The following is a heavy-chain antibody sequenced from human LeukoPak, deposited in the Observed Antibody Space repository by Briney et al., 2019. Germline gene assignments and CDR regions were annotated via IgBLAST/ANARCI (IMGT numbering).Heavy chain of an antibody. V-gene: IGHV2-5*02. Sequence: SGPTLVKPTQTLTLTCTFSGFSLSTSGVGVGWIPQPPGKALEWLALIYWDDDKRYSPSLKSRLTITKDTSKNQEVLTMTNMDPVDTATYYYAHVWMKILVATPTFDYRGQGTLVTVSS. CDR3: AHVWMKILVATPTFDY. CDR1: GFSLSTSGVG. CDR2: IYWDDDK. D-gene: IGHD1-26*01. J-gene: IGHJ4*02.